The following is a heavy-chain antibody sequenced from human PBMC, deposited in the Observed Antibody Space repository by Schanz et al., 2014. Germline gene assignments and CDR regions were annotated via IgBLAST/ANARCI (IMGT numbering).Heavy chain of an antibody. V-gene: IGHV3-23*04. J-gene: IGHJ4*02. Sequence: EVQLVESGGGLVQPGGSLRLSCAASGFIFSNFAMEWVRQAPGKGLEWVSAISGSGAGTYYADSVKGRFTFSRDIAKNSLYLQVNSLRAEDTAVYYCARRASGTDYFDYWGQGTLVTVSS. CDR1: GFIFSNFA. D-gene: IGHD1-26*01. CDR2: ISGSGAGT. CDR3: ARRASGTDYFDY.